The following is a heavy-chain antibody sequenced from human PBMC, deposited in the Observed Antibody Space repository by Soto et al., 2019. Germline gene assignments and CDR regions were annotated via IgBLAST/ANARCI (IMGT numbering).Heavy chain of an antibody. J-gene: IGHJ6*02. CDR2: VNDNWGS. CDR1: GGSISSYY. V-gene: IGHV4-59*01. Sequence: SETLSLTCTVSGGSISSYYWSWIRPTPEKGLEWIGYVNDNWGSNYNPSLKSRVTISVDTSKNQFSLKLNSVTAADTAVYYCARDLWGYCGTDCYPLDVWGQGTTVTVSS. D-gene: IGHD2-21*02. CDR3: ARDLWGYCGTDCYPLDV.